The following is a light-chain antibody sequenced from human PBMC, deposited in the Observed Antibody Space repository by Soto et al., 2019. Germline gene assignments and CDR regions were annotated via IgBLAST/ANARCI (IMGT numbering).Light chain of an antibody. Sequence: QSALAQPASVSGSPGQSITISCTGTSSVVGAYDFVSWYQQHPDKAPKLMIYEVSNRPSGVSYRFSGSKSVNTATLTISGLQAEDEADYYCSSYTTSSTRVFGTGTKLTVL. CDR3: SSYTTSSTRV. J-gene: IGLJ1*01. V-gene: IGLV2-14*03. CDR1: SSVVGAYDF. CDR2: EVS.